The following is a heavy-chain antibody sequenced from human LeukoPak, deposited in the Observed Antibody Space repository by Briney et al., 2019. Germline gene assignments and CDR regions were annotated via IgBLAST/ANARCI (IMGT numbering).Heavy chain of an antibody. V-gene: IGHV4-39*07. CDR2: IYYSGST. Sequence: SETLSLTCTVSGGSISSSSYYWGWIRQPPGKGLEWIGSIYYSGSTYYNPSLKSRVTISVDKSKNQFSLKLSSVTAADTAVYYCARDYYDSSGFPHRSDAFDIWGQGTMVTVSS. CDR3: ARDYYDSSGFPHRSDAFDI. D-gene: IGHD3-22*01. CDR1: GGSISSSSYY. J-gene: IGHJ3*02.